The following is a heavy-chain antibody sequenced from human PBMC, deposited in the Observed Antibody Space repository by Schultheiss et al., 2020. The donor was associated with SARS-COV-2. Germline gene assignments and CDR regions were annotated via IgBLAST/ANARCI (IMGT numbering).Heavy chain of an antibody. CDR3: ARYTPYYDILTGYYIPLFDY. CDR1: GFTFSDYY. J-gene: IGHJ4*02. D-gene: IGHD3-9*01. CDR2: ISSSSSYI. V-gene: IGHV3-11*06. Sequence: GGSLRLSCAASGFTFSDYYMSWIRQAPGKGLEWVSYISSSSSYIYYADSVKGRFTISRDNAKNSLYLQMNSLRAEDTAVYYCARYTPYYDILTGYYIPLFDYWGQGTLVTVSS.